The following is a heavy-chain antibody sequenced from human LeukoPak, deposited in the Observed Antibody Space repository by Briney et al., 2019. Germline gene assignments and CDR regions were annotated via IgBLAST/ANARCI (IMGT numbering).Heavy chain of an antibody. CDR3: ALLVEATLDFDY. J-gene: IGHJ4*02. Sequence: PGGSLRLSCAASGFTFSNYAMSWVRQAPGKGLEWVSSISSSSSYIYYADSVKGRFTISRDNAKNSLYLQMNSLRAEDTAVYYCALLVEATLDFDYWGQGTLVTVSS. CDR2: ISSSSSYI. D-gene: IGHD1-26*01. CDR1: GFTFSNYA. V-gene: IGHV3-21*01.